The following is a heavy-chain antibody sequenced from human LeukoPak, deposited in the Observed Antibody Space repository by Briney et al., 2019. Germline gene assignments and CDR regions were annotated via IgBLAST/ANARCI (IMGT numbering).Heavy chain of an antibody. CDR1: GFTFSTYT. CDR2: ISSNSSTI. CDR3: AAGGFDY. J-gene: IGHJ4*02. D-gene: IGHD3-10*01. V-gene: IGHV3-48*04. Sequence: GGSLRLSCAASGFTFSTYTMNWVRQAPGKGLEWVSYISSNSSTIYYADSVKGRFTISRDNAKNSLYLQMNSLRVEDTAVYYCAAGGFDYWGQGTLVTVSS.